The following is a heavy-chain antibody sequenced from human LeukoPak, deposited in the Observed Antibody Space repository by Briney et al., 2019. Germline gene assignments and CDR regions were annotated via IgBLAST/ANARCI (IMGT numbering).Heavy chain of an antibody. CDR1: GFTFRNYV. CDR3: ARGYCTSSSCYNDY. D-gene: IGHD2-2*02. V-gene: IGHV3-30*04. Sequence: PGGSLGLSCAASGFTFRNYVIHWVRQAPGKGLEWVATMSFDVNNKYYADSVRGRFTISRDNSKNTLYLQMNSLRAEDTAVYSCARGYCTSSSCYNDYWGQGTLVTVSS. J-gene: IGHJ4*02. CDR2: MSFDVNNK.